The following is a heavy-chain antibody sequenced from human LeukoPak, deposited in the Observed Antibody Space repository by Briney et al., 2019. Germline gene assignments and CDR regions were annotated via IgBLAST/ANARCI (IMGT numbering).Heavy chain of an antibody. CDR2: IYYSGST. CDR1: GFTFSNAW. J-gene: IGHJ4*02. CDR3: ARQLVGATTIFDY. V-gene: IGHV4-59*08. Sequence: GSLRLSCAASGFTFSNAWMSWVRQAPGKGLEWIGYIYYSGSTNYNPSLKSRVTISVDTSKNQFSLKLSSVTAADTAVYYCARQLVGATTIFDYWGRGTLVTVSS. D-gene: IGHD1-26*01.